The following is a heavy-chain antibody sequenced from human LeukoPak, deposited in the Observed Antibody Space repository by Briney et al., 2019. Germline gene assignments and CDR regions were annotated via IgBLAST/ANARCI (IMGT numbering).Heavy chain of an antibody. Sequence: GRSLRLSCAASGFTFSNYAIHWVRQAPDKGLEWVTVISFDGSNKYYADSVKGRFTISRDNSKNTLYLQMNSLRAEDTAVYYCARDVDTALGYWGQGTLVTVSS. CDR3: ARDVDTALGY. CDR2: ISFDGSNK. V-gene: IGHV3-30-3*01. J-gene: IGHJ4*02. CDR1: GFTFSNYA. D-gene: IGHD5-18*01.